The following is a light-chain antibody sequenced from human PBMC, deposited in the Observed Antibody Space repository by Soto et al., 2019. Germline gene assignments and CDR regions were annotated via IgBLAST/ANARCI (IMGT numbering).Light chain of an antibody. CDR3: QTWGTGIHVV. V-gene: IGLV4-69*01. Sequence: QSVLTQSPSASASLGASVKLTCTLSSGHSSYAIAWHQQQPETGPRYLMKVDSDGSHTRGDAIPGRSSGSSSGAERYLTTARHQAEDAADYYCQTWGTGIHVVFGGGTKLTVL. CDR1: SGHSSYA. J-gene: IGLJ2*01. CDR2: VDSDGSH.